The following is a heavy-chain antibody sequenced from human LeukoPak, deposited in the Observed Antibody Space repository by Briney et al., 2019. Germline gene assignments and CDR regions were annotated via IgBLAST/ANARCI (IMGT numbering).Heavy chain of an antibody. CDR3: ARDSGSGSNDY. V-gene: IGHV1-3*01. Sequence: ASVKVSCKASGYTFTSYAIHWVRQAPGQRLEWMGWISAGNGNTKYSQNFQGRVTFISDTSATTAFMELSSLRSEDAAVYYCARDSGSGSNDYWGQGTLVTVSS. J-gene: IGHJ4*02. D-gene: IGHD1-26*01. CDR2: ISAGNGNT. CDR1: GYTFTSYA.